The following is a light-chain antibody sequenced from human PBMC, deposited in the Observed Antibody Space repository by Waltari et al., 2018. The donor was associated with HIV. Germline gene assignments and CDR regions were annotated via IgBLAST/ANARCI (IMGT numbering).Light chain of an antibody. V-gene: IGLV2-23*02. CDR3: CAYAGSTTYVI. CDR2: EVS. J-gene: IGLJ2*01. CDR1: SRDVGGYNL. Sequence: QSALTQPASVSGSPGHSITISCTGTSRDVGGYNLVSWYQQHPGKAPNLMIYEVSKRPSGVSKRFSGSKSGNTASLTSSGLQAEDEADYYCCAYAGSTTYVIFGGGTKLTVL.